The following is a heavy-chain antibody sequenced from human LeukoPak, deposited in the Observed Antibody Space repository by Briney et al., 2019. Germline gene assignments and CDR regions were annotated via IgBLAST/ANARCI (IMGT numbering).Heavy chain of an antibody. J-gene: IGHJ5*02. CDR3: ARYKGSSWSYGPYNWFDP. Sequence: SETLSLTCAVYGGSFSGYYWSWIRQPPGKGLEWIGEINHSGSTNYNPSLKSRVTISVDTSKNQFSLKLSSVTAADTAVYYCARYKGSSWSYGPYNWFDPWGQGTLGTVSS. CDR2: INHSGST. D-gene: IGHD6-13*01. V-gene: IGHV4-34*01. CDR1: GGSFSGYY.